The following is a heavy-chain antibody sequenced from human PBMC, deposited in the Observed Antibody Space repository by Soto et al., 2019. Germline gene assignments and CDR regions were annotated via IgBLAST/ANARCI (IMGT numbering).Heavy chain of an antibody. CDR2: IDPSDSYT. D-gene: IGHD1-20*01. CDR3: ARNVITGTTMGRFDP. V-gene: IGHV5-10-1*01. Sequence: GESLKISCNGSGYSFTSYWISWVRQMPGKGLEWMGRIDPSDSYTNYSPSFQGHVTISADKSISTAYLQWSSLKASDTAMYYCARNVITGTTMGRFDPWGQGTLVTVYS. CDR1: GYSFTSYW. J-gene: IGHJ5*02.